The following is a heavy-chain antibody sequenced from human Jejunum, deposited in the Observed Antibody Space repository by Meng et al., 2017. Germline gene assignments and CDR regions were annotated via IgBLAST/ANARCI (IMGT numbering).Heavy chain of an antibody. D-gene: IGHD1-1*01. J-gene: IGHJ6*02. CDR1: GFTFDNYA. CDR3: AKGLYISQLGGLDV. CDR2: MTAGGGST. Sequence: GESLKISCATSGFTFDNYAMIWVRQAAGKGLEWLSGMTAGGGSTYYADSVKGRFTTSRDNSKNTLYLQMNTLGADDTAVYYCAKGLYISQLGGLDVWGPGTTVTVAS. V-gene: IGHV3-23*01.